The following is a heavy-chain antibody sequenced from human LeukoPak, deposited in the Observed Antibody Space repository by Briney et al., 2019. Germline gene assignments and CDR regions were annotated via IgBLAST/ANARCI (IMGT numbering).Heavy chain of an antibody. CDR1: GGSISSYY. Sequence: SETLSLTCTVSGGSISSYYWSWIRQPAGKGLEWIGRIYTSGSTNYNPSLKSRVTMSVDTSKNQFSLKLSSVTAADTAVYYCARDRAAPGYSSSWYFDYWGQGTLVTVSS. V-gene: IGHV4-4*07. J-gene: IGHJ4*02. CDR3: ARDRAAPGYSSSWYFDY. D-gene: IGHD6-13*01. CDR2: IYTSGST.